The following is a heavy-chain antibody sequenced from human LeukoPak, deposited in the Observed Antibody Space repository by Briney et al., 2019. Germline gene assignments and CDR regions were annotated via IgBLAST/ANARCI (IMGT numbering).Heavy chain of an antibody. CDR3: IRERGGSSLPLDAFDI. Sequence: PGGSLRLSCAASGFTFSSFWMHWVRQAPGKGLVWVSRIKSDGSITNYADSVKGRFTISRDNGKNTLYLQMNSLRAEDTAVYYCIRERGGSSLPLDAFDIWGQGTMVTVSS. J-gene: IGHJ3*02. CDR2: IKSDGSIT. CDR1: GFTFSSFW. D-gene: IGHD1-26*01. V-gene: IGHV3-74*01.